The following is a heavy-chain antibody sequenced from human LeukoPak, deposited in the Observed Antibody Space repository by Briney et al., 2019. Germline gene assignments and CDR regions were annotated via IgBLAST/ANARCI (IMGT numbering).Heavy chain of an antibody. J-gene: IGHJ5*02. CDR1: GGSITSYY. CDR3: ARTKYSSSRYGFDP. CDR2: IYYSGST. V-gene: IGHV4-59*08. D-gene: IGHD6-13*01. Sequence: PSETLSLTCTVSGGSITSYYWSWIRQPPGKGLEWIGSIYYSGSTNYNPSLKSRVTISVDTSKNQFSLKLSSATAADTAVYYCARTKYSSSRYGFDPWGQGTLVTVSS.